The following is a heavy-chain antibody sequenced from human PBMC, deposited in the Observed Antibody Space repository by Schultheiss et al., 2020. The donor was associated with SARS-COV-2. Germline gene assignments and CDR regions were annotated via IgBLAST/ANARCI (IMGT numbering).Heavy chain of an antibody. CDR3: ARGLVGHRYDYVWGSYRSVSGWFDP. D-gene: IGHD3-16*02. J-gene: IGHJ5*02. CDR2: IYYSGST. CDR1: GGSISSYY. Sequence: SETLSLTCTVSGGSISSYYWSWIRQHPGKGLEWIGYIYYSGSTNYNPSLKSRVTISVDTSKNQFSLKLSSVTAADTAVYYCARGLVGHRYDYVWGSYRSVSGWFDPWGQGTLVTVSS. V-gene: IGHV4-59*12.